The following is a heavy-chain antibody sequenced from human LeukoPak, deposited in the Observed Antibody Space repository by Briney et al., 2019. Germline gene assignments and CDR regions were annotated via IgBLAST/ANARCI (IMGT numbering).Heavy chain of an antibody. J-gene: IGHJ4*02. V-gene: IGHV4-34*01. D-gene: IGHD3-3*01. CDR2: INHSGST. CDR1: GGSFSGYY. CDR3: ARSDFWSGSYDY. Sequence: SETLSLTCAVNGGSFSGYYWSWIRQPPGKGLEWIGEINHSGSTNYNPSLKSRVTISVDTSKNQFSLKLSSVTAADTAVYYCARSDFWSGSYDYWGQGTLVTVSS.